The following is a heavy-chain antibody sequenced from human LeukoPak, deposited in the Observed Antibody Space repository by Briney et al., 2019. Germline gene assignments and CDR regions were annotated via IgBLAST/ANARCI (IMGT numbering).Heavy chain of an antibody. V-gene: IGHV3-7*01. CDR2: IKEDGTRD. CDR3: ARDTKGGYFDL. CDR1: GFTFNTYW. Sequence: GGSLRLSCAASGFTFNTYWMSWVRQAPGKGLEWLANIKEDGTRDYYVESVKGRFTISKDNAKTSLYLQLSSLRAEDTAVYYCARDTKGGYFDLWGQGTLSPSPQ. J-gene: IGHJ4*02.